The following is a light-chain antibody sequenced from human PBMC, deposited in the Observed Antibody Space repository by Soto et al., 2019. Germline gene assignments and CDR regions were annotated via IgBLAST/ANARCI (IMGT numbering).Light chain of an antibody. CDR3: QQYGSSGA. J-gene: IGKJ1*01. CDR2: GAS. CDR1: QSVSNNY. V-gene: IGKV3-20*01. Sequence: EIVLTQSPGTLSLSPGERATLSCRASQSVSNNYLAWYQQKPGQAPRLLIYGASNRATGIPDRFSGSGSGTDFTLTISRLEPENFAVYYCQQYGSSGASGQGTKGDIK.